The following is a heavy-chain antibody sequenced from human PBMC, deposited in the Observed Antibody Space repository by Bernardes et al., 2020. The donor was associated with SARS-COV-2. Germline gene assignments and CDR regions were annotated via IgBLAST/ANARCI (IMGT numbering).Heavy chain of an antibody. CDR1: GFTFSNYA. CDR2: ISGPGRT. CDR3: AKELAYGSSWRDYSYYFGMDV. V-gene: IGHV3-23*01. J-gene: IGHJ6*02. D-gene: IGHD6-13*01. Sequence: GGSLRLSCAASGFTFSNYAMSWVRQAPGKGLEWVSDISGPGRTYYADSVKGRFTISRDNSKNTLYLEMNSLRVEGTAVYYCAKELAYGSSWRDYSYYFGMDVWGQGTTVTVSS.